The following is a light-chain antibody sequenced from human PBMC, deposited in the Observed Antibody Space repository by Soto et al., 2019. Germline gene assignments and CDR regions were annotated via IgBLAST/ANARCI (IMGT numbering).Light chain of an antibody. CDR1: QSVSSN. J-gene: IGKJ1*01. CDR2: GVS. CDR3: PQHHTLPKT. V-gene: IGKV3-15*01. Sequence: EIVMTQSPATLSVSPGERATLSCTASQSVSSNLAWYQQKPGQAPTLLISGVSTRATGIPARFSRSGSRTAFTLTFFRPHSEDLPVYYRPQHHTLPKTFGQGTKVEIQ.